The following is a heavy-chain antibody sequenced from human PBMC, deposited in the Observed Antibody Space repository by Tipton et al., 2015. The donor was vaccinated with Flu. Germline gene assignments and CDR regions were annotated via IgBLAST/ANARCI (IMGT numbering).Heavy chain of an antibody. V-gene: IGHV3-53*01. D-gene: IGHD4-17*01. CDR1: GFTVSSNY. CDR3: ARDYGDYGRYFDS. J-gene: IGHJ4*02. Sequence: GSLRLSCAASGFTVSSNYMTWVRQAPGKGLEWVSTIYSSGNTYYADSVQGRFTFSRDNSKNTLYLQMNSLRAEDTAVYYCARDYGDYGRYFDSWGQGTLVTVSP. CDR2: IYSSGNT.